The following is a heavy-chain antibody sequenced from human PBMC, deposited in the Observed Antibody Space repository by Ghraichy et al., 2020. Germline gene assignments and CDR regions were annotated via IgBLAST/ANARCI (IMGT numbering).Heavy chain of an antibody. CDR2: ISSTTI. Sequence: CAASGFNFRKYNMNWVRQAPGKGLEWVSYISSTTIYYGDSVKGRFTISRDNAKNSLYLQMNSLRAEDTAVYYCATAYSTSPYGMDVWGPGTTVTVSS. D-gene: IGHD6-13*01. CDR1: GFNFRKYN. CDR3: ATAYSTSPYGMDV. V-gene: IGHV3-48*01. J-gene: IGHJ6*02.